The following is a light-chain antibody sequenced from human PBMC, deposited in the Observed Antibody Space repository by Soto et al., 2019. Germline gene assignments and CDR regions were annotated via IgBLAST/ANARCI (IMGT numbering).Light chain of an antibody. J-gene: IGKJ1*01. V-gene: IGKV3-20*01. CDR2: VAS. CDR1: QSVSRSY. CDR3: QQYYTSSHM. Sequence: LTQSPSTLSSSLGERATISCRASQSVSRSYLAWYQQKPGKAPRLLIYVASSRDSGIPARFSGSGSGTDFTLTISSLQPDDFAAYYCQQYYTSSHMFGQGTKVDIK.